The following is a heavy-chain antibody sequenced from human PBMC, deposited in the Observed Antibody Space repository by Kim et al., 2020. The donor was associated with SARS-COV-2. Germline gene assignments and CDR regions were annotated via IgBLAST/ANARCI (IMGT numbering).Heavy chain of an antibody. CDR3: GTSQDYGDYGVVGH. V-gene: IGHV7-4-1*02. CDR2: INTKTRNP. Sequence: ASVKVSCKASGYTFTSYGMNWVRQAPGQGLEWMGWINTKTRNPMYAQGFTGRFVFSLDTSVNTAFLEISTLKGEDTAVYYCGTSQDYGDYGVVGHWGQGT. J-gene: IGHJ1*01. D-gene: IGHD4-17*01. CDR1: GYTFTSYG.